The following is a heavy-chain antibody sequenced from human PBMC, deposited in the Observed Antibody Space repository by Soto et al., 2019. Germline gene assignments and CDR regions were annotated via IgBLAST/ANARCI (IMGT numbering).Heavy chain of an antibody. D-gene: IGHD2-15*01. V-gene: IGHV1-69*02. CDR2: IIPILGIA. Sequence: QVQLVQSGAEVKKPGSLVKVSCKASGGTFSSYTISWVRQAPGQGLEWMGRIIPILGIANYAQKFQGRVTITADKSTSTAYMELSSLRSEDTAVYYCARVIVVGGGMDVWGQGTTVTVSS. CDR3: ARVIVVGGGMDV. CDR1: GGTFSSYT. J-gene: IGHJ6*02.